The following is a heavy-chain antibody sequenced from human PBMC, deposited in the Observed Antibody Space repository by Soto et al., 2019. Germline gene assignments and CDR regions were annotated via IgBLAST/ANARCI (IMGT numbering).Heavy chain of an antibody. V-gene: IGHV4-59*01. D-gene: IGHD2-8*01. CDR1: GVSITNFY. CDR2: IYYTGST. CDR3: ARASPGTIIS. J-gene: IGHJ5*02. Sequence: SETLSLTCSVSGVSITNFYWSWIRQPPGKGLESIGYIYYTGSTNYNPSLKSRVTISVDTSKNQFSLKLSSVTVADTAVYYCARASPGTIISWGQGTLVTVSS.